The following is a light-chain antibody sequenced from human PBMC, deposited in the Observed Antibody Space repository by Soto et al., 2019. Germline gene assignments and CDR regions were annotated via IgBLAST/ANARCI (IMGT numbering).Light chain of an antibody. Sequence: DIQMTQSPSSLSASVGDRFTITCLASQSISIYLNWYQQKPGKAPKLLIYAASSLQSGVPSRFSGSGSGTDFTLTISSLQPEDFATYYCQQSYSTLWTFGQGTKVDNK. J-gene: IGKJ1*01. CDR1: QSISIY. V-gene: IGKV1-39*01. CDR2: AAS. CDR3: QQSYSTLWT.